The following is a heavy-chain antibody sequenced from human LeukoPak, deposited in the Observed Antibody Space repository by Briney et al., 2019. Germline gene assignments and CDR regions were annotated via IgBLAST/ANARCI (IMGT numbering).Heavy chain of an antibody. Sequence: ASVTVSFTASGYTFTSYDINWVRQATGQGLEWMGWMNPNSGNTGYAQKFQGRVTITRNTSISTAYMELSSLRSEDTAVYYCARSLRDGYNIDYWGQGTLVTVSS. CDR3: ARSLRDGYNIDY. J-gene: IGHJ4*02. CDR1: GYTFTSYD. V-gene: IGHV1-8*03. D-gene: IGHD5-24*01. CDR2: MNPNSGNT.